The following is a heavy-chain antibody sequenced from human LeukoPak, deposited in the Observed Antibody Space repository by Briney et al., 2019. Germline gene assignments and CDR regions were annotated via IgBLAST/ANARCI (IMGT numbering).Heavy chain of an antibody. D-gene: IGHD3-3*01. CDR3: ARDFSVAIFGVLPFDY. CDR1: GYTFTSYG. Sequence: ASVKVSCKASGYTFTSYGISWVRQAPGQGLEWMGWISAYNGNTNYAQKLQGRVTMTTDTSTSTAYMELRSLRSDDTAVYYCARDFSVAIFGVLPFDYWGQGTLVTVSS. J-gene: IGHJ4*02. CDR2: ISAYNGNT. V-gene: IGHV1-18*01.